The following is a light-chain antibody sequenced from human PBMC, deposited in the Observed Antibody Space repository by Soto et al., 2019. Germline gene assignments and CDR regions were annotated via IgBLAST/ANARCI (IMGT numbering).Light chain of an antibody. CDR3: QQSYSTPYT. Sequence: DIQITQSPSSLSASVGDRVTITCLSSQSISSYLNWYQQKPGKAPKLLIYAASSLQSGVPSRFSGSGSGTDFTLTISSLQPEDFATYYCQQSYSTPYTFGQGTRLEI. J-gene: IGKJ5*01. CDR1: QSISSY. V-gene: IGKV1-39*01. CDR2: AAS.